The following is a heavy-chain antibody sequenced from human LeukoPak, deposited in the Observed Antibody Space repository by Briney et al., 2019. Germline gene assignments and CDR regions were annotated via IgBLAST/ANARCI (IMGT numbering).Heavy chain of an antibody. V-gene: IGHV4-39*01. CDR2: IYCSGST. J-gene: IGHJ4*02. D-gene: IGHD3-3*01. Sequence: PSETLSLTCTVSGGPISSSSYYWGWIRQPPGKGLEWIGSIYCSGSTYYNPSLKSRVTISVDTSKNQFSLKLSSVTAADTAVYYCARLFWKGYFDYWGQGTLVTVSS. CDR3: ARLFWKGYFDY. CDR1: GGPISSSSYY.